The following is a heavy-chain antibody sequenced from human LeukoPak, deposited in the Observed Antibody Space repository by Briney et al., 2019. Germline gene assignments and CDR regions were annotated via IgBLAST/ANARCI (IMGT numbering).Heavy chain of an antibody. D-gene: IGHD3-22*01. J-gene: IGHJ3*02. CDR3: AREYYYDSSGLGASFDI. CDR1: GGSFSGYY. CDR2: INHSGST. Sequence: PSETLSLTCAVYGGSFSGYYWSWIRQPPGKGLEWIGEINHSGSTNYNPSLKSRVTISVDTSKNQFSLKLSSVTAADTAVYYCAREYYYDSSGLGASFDIWGQGTMVTVSS. V-gene: IGHV4-34*01.